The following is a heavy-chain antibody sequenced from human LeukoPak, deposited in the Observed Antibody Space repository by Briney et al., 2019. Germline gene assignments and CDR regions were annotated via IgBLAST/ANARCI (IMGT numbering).Heavy chain of an antibody. Sequence: PGGSLRLSCAASGFTFSSYEMNWVRQAPGKGLGRVSYISSSGSTIYYADSVKGRFTISRDNAKNSLYLQMNSLRAEDTAVYYCARDRPDFWSGYRYDYWGQGTLVTVSS. CDR2: ISSSGSTI. D-gene: IGHD3-3*01. V-gene: IGHV3-48*03. CDR3: ARDRPDFWSGYRYDY. J-gene: IGHJ4*02. CDR1: GFTFSSYE.